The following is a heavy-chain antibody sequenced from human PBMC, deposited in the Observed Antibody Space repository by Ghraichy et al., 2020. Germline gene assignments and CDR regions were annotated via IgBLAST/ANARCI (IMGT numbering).Heavy chain of an antibody. CDR2: IRYDGSNK. V-gene: IGHV3-30*02. Sequence: GGSLRLSCAASGFTFSSYGMHWVRQAPGKGLEWVAFIRYDGSNKYYADSVKGRFTISRDNSKNTLYLQMNSLRAEDTAVYYCAKDKTIVATALFDYWGQGTLVTVSS. CDR3: AKDKTIVATALFDY. CDR1: GFTFSSYG. D-gene: IGHD5-12*01. J-gene: IGHJ4*02.